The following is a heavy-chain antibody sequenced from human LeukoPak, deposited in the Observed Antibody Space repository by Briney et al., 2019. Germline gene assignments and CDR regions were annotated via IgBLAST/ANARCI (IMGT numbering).Heavy chain of an antibody. D-gene: IGHD3-22*01. J-gene: IGHJ4*02. CDR1: GFTFSGSA. CDR2: ISSKANSYAT. CDR3: TRHREWYYYDSSGYPFDY. V-gene: IGHV3-73*01. Sequence: PGGSLRLSCAASGFTFSGSAMHWVRQASGKGLEWVGRISSKANSYATAYAASVKGRFTISRDDSKNTAYLQMNSLKTEDTAVYYCTRHREWYYYDSSGYPFDYWGQGTLVTVSS.